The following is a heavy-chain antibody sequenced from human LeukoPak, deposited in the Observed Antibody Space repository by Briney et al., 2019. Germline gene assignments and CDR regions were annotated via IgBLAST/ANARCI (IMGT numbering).Heavy chain of an antibody. Sequence: GRSLRLSCAASGFTFSSYWMHWVRQAPGKGLVCVSRINGGGSSTNYADFVKGRFTISRDNAKSTLYLQMNSLSAEDTAVYYCARAREYSGGWTLDYWGQGTLVTVSS. V-gene: IGHV3-74*01. CDR1: GFTFSSYW. D-gene: IGHD5-18*01. CDR3: ARAREYSGGWTLDY. CDR2: INGGGSST. J-gene: IGHJ4*02.